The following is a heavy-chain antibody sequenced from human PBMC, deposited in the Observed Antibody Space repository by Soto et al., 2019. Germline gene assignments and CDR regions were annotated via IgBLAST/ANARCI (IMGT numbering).Heavy chain of an antibody. CDR2: IIPIFGTA. CDR3: ARVVRDCSSTSCFYYYYGMDV. D-gene: IGHD2-2*01. V-gene: IGHV1-69*01. J-gene: IGHJ6*02. CDR1: GGTFSSYA. Sequence: QVQLVQSGAEVKKPGSSVKVSCKASGGTFSSYAISWVRQAPGQGLEWMGGIIPIFGTANYAHKFQGRVTITAVESTSTAYRELSSLRSEDTAVYYCARVVRDCSSTSCFYYYYGMDVWGQGTTVTVSS.